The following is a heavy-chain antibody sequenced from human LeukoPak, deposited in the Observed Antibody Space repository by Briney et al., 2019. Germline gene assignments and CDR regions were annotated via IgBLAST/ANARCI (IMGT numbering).Heavy chain of an antibody. CDR3: AILPRDY. J-gene: IGHJ4*02. CDR1: GGSFSGYY. CDR2: INHSGST. Sequence: SETLSLTCAVYGGSFSGYYWSWIRQPPGKGLEWIGEINHSGSTNYNPSLTSRVTISVDTSKNQFSLKLSSVTAADTAVYYCAILPRDYWGQGTLVTVSS. V-gene: IGHV4-34*01.